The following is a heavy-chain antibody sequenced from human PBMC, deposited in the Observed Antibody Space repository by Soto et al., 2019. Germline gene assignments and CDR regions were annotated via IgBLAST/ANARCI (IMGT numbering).Heavy chain of an antibody. CDR1: GYTFTSYG. J-gene: IGHJ5*02. CDR2: ISAYNGNT. CDR3: ARAQAVWSGYPLGP. D-gene: IGHD3-3*01. Sequence: GASVKVSCKASGYTFTSYGISWVRQAPGQGLEWMGWISAYNGNTNYAQKLQGRVTMTTDTSTSTAYMELKSLRSDDTAVYYCARAQAVWSGYPLGPWGQGTLVTVSS. V-gene: IGHV1-18*04.